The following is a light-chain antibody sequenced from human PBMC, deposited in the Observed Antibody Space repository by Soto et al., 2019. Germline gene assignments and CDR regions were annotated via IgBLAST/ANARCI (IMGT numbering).Light chain of an antibody. J-gene: IGLJ1*01. CDR1: SSDVDAHNF. CDR3: NSYTSSNTYV. V-gene: IGLV2-14*01. CDR2: EVS. Sequence: QSVLTQPASVSGSPGQAITISCSGSSSDVDAHNFVSWYQHHPGKAPKLMIYEVSNRPSGVSNRFSGSKSGNTPSLTISGLQAEDEADYYCNSYTSSNTYVFGSGTKVTVL.